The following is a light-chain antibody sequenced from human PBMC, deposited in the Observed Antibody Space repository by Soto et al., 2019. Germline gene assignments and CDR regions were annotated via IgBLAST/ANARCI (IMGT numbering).Light chain of an antibody. CDR2: DDS. Sequence: YELTQTSSVSVAPGQTARISCGGNNIGGKSVHWYQQKPGQAPVVVVYDDSDRPSGIPERFSGSNSGNTATLTISRVEAGDEADYHCQVWDDNSDHHVFGTGTKSPS. J-gene: IGLJ1*01. CDR3: QVWDDNSDHHV. V-gene: IGLV3-21*02. CDR1: NIGGKS.